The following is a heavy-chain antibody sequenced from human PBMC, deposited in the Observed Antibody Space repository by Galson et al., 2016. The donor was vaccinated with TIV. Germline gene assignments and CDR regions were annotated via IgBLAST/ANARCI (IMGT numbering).Heavy chain of an antibody. CDR2: IKSKRGGETV. V-gene: IGHV3-15*01. Sequence: SLRLSCATSGLNFTYTWMTWVRQAPGKGLEWVGRIKSKRGGETVDYAAPVKGRFTISRDDSENTLSLQMDSLKTEDTAVYFCAAVRSMTCYSLFRWGQGTLVTVSS. D-gene: IGHD2-21*02. J-gene: IGHJ4*02. CDR1: GLNFTYTW. CDR3: AAVRSMTCYSLFR.